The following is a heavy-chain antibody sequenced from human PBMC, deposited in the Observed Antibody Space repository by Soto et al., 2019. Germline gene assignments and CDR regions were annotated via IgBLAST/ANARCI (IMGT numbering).Heavy chain of an antibody. V-gene: IGHV4-31*03. CDR1: GDSLSSRGYY. CDR2: IYHNGRT. CDR3: ARHVRWLVTFDY. Sequence: SETLSLTCTVSGDSLSSRGYYWSWIRQHPGKGLEWIGYIYHNGRTYYNPSLRSRLTISVDTSKNQFSLKLSSVTAADTAVYYCARHVRWLVTFDYWGQGTLVTVS. J-gene: IGHJ4*02. D-gene: IGHD6-19*01.